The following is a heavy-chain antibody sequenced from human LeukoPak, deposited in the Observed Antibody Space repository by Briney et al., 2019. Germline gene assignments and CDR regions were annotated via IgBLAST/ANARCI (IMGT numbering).Heavy chain of an antibody. CDR2: IYYSGST. V-gene: IGHV4-59*02. Sequence: SKTLTLTCTASGGTVSGYFWSWVRQSPGKGLEWVGYIYYSGSTNYNPSLKSRVTISVDTSKNQFSLKLSSVTAEGTAVYYCARRGYSSGWYYFDFWGQGTEVTVSS. J-gene: IGHJ4*02. CDR3: ARRGYSSGWYYFDF. CDR1: GGTVSGYF. D-gene: IGHD6-19*01.